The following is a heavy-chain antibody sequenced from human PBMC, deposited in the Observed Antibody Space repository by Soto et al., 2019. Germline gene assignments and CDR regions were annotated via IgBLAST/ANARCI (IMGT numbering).Heavy chain of an antibody. Sequence: QVQLVESGGGVVQPGRSLRLSCAASGFTFSSYGMHWVRQGPGKGLEWVAVISYDGSNKYYADSVKGRFTISRDNSKNRLYLQMNSVSGDDTAVYYCAKDGRGPYSSSWYDWFDPWGQGTLVTVSS. V-gene: IGHV3-30*18. CDR1: GFTFSSYG. J-gene: IGHJ5*02. CDR3: AKDGRGPYSSSWYDWFDP. D-gene: IGHD6-13*01. CDR2: ISYDGSNK.